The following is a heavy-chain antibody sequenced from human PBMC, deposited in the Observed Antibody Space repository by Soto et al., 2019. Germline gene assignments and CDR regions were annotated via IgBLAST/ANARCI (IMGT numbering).Heavy chain of an antibody. Sequence: PSETLSLTCTVSGDPITSYFWSWIRQPAGKGLEWIGHMFPGGTTSHNTSLKSRVSMSIDTSKNQFSLTLTSVTASDPAVYFCARTLSGFTYGSRQFYFDYRGQGTLVTVSS. J-gene: IGHJ4*02. CDR2: MFPGGTT. V-gene: IGHV4-4*07. CDR1: GDPITSYF. CDR3: ARTLSGFTYGSRQFYFDY. D-gene: IGHD3-10*01.